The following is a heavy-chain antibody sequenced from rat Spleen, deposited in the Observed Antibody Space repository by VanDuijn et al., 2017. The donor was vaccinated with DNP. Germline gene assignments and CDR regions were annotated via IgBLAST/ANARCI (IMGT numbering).Heavy chain of an antibody. CDR3: ARDGGRVDPNWFAY. CDR1: GFSLTSYN. CDR2: IWNTGGT. J-gene: IGHJ3*01. Sequence: QVQLKESGPGLVQPSQTLSLTCTVAGFSLTSYNVHWVRQPPGKGLEWMGVIWNTGGTRYNSALKSRLSISKDTSKSQVFLKMNSLQTEDTATYYCARDGGRVDPNWFAYWGQGTLVTVSS. V-gene: IGHV2-41*01. D-gene: IGHD1-11*01.